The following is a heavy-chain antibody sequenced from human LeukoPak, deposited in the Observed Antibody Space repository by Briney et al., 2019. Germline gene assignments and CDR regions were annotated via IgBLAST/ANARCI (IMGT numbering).Heavy chain of an antibody. CDR1: GGTLSSHA. V-gene: IGHV1-69*13. J-gene: IGHJ4*02. CDR2: IIPIFGTT. Sequence: SVTVSCKASGGTLSSHAISWVRQAPGQGLEWMGGIIPIFGTTNYAQKFQGRVTISADESTNTAYMELSSLRSEDTAVYYCARDLVPYGSGNSMGDWGQGTLVTVSS. D-gene: IGHD3-10*01. CDR3: ARDLVPYGSGNSMGD.